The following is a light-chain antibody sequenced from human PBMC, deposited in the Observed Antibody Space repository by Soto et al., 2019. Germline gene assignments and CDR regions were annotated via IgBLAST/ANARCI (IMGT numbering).Light chain of an antibody. CDR1: QSVSSSY. V-gene: IGKV3D-20*02. CDR2: GAS. J-gene: IGKJ4*01. Sequence: EIVLTQSPGTLSLSPGERATLSCRASQSVSSSYLAWYQQKPGQAPRLLIYGASSRATGIPDRFSGSGSGTDFTLTISRLEPEDFAVYYCQQRSNWLPLTFGGGTKVEIK. CDR3: QQRSNWLPLT.